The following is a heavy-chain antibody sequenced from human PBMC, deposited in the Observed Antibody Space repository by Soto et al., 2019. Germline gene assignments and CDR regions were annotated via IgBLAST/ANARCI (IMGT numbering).Heavy chain of an antibody. J-gene: IGHJ6*02. D-gene: IGHD1-26*01. Sequence: SENLSLTCGGYGGSLRGYYWSGIRQPPGKGLEGIGEINHSGSTNYNPSLKRRGTISGDTSKTQFSLKLSSVTAADTAVYYCARDKVPRGRSGSCRYYYGIDVRAQRTTVPVSS. CDR1: GGSLRGYY. V-gene: IGHV4-34*01. CDR3: ARDKVPRGRSGSCRYYYGIDV. CDR2: INHSGST.